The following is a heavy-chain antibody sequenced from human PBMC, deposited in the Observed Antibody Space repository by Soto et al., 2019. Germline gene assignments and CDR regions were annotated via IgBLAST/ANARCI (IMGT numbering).Heavy chain of an antibody. J-gene: IGHJ4*02. CDR3: ARVYCSGGRCYNIDY. Sequence: GGSLRLSCAASGFTVSSNYMSWVRQAPGKGLEWVSVIYSGGSTYYADSVKGRFTISRDNSKNTLYLQMNSLRAEDTAVYYCARVYCSGGRCYNIDYWGQGTLVTVSS. CDR1: GFTVSSNY. V-gene: IGHV3-53*01. D-gene: IGHD2-15*01. CDR2: IYSGGST.